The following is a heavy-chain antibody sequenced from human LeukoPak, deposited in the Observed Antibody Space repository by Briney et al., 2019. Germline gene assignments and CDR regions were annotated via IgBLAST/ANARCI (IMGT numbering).Heavy chain of an antibody. CDR3: ARVARTKQWLVHGWFDP. CDR1: GFTFSSYT. V-gene: IGHV3-21*01. Sequence: GGSLRLSCAASGFTFSSYTMNWVRQAPGKGLEWVSSISSSSSYMYYADSVKGRFTISRDNAKNSLYLQMNSLRAEDTAVYYRARVARTKQWLVHGWFDPWGQGTLVTVSS. J-gene: IGHJ5*02. CDR2: ISSSSSYM. D-gene: IGHD6-19*01.